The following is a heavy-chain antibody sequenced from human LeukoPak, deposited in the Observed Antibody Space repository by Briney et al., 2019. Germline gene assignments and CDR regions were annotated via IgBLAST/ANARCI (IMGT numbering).Heavy chain of an antibody. J-gene: IGHJ6*04. CDR1: GYSFSSCSY. CDR2: IYHGRSN. Sequence: SKSLSLTCAVSGYSFSSCSYRGWSRQPPGKGQEGVGSIYHGRSNYYNPSLKSRFNMSRDNSKNKMSLKLSCLSAADTAVYYCARASGSYGSGSYYYYGMDVWGKGTTVTVSS. V-gene: IGHV4-38-2*01. CDR3: ARASGSYGSGSYYYYGMDV. D-gene: IGHD3-10*01.